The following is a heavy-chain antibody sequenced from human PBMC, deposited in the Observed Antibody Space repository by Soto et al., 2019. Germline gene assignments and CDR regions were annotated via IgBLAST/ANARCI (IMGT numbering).Heavy chain of an antibody. CDR1: GGSISSSSYY. Sequence: SETLSLTCTVSGGSISSSSYYWGWIRQPPGKGLEWIGRIYYSGSTYYNPSLKSRVTISVDTSKNQFSLKLSSVTAADTAVYYCARGWGERWAFDIWGQGTMVTVSS. D-gene: IGHD1-1*01. V-gene: IGHV4-39*07. J-gene: IGHJ3*02. CDR2: IYYSGST. CDR3: ARGWGERWAFDI.